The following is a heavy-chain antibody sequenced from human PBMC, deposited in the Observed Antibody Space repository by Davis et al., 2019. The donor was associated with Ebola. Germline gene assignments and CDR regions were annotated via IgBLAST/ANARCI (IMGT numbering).Heavy chain of an antibody. CDR2: ISGSADAT. CDR3: AKSDCGGIGCKLINF. CDR1: GFTFSSYT. Sequence: PGGSLRLSCAASGFTFSSYTMHWVRQAPGKGLEWVSRISGSADATDYADSVQGRFIVSRDNSKNTLYLQMNSLRVEDTAIYYCAKSDCGGIGCKLINFWGQGTLVTVSS. J-gene: IGHJ4*02. V-gene: IGHV3-23*01. D-gene: IGHD2-21*01.